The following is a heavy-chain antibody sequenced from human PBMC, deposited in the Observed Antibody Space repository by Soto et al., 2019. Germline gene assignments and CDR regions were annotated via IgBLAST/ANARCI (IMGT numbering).Heavy chain of an antibody. CDR1: GGTFSSYA. CDR3: ARDVAAHRKAFDL. Sequence: SEKVSCTASGGTFSSYAISWVRQAPGQGLEWMGGIIPIFGTANYAQKFQGRVTITADESTSTAYMELSSLRSEDTAVYYCARDVAAHRKAFDLCGQGTLVTVSS. CDR2: IIPIFGTA. V-gene: IGHV1-69*13. D-gene: IGHD6-13*01. J-gene: IGHJ4*02.